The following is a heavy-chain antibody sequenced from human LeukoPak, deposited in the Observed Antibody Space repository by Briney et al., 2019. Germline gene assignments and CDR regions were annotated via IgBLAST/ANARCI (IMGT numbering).Heavy chain of an antibody. CDR1: GGSISSYY. Sequence: PSEALSLTCTVSGGSISSYYWGWIRQPPGKGLEWIGYIHYSGSTNYNPSLKSRVTISVDTSKNQFSLKLSSVTAADTAVYYCARRTRYSGSSRFDYWGQGTLVTVSS. CDR2: IHYSGST. J-gene: IGHJ4*02. D-gene: IGHD1-26*01. V-gene: IGHV4-59*08. CDR3: ARRTRYSGSSRFDY.